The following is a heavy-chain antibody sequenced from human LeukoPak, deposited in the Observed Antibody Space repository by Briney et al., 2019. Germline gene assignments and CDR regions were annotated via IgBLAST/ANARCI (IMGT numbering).Heavy chain of an antibody. Sequence: GGSLRLSCAASGFTFSSYWMSWVRQAPGKGLEWVANIKQDGSEKHYVDSVKGRFTISRDNAKNSLYLQMNSLRAEDTAVYYCARSGSYFGYYYYMDVWGKGTTVTVSS. D-gene: IGHD1-26*01. CDR3: ARSGSYFGYYYYMDV. CDR1: GFTFSSYW. J-gene: IGHJ6*03. V-gene: IGHV3-7*01. CDR2: IKQDGSEK.